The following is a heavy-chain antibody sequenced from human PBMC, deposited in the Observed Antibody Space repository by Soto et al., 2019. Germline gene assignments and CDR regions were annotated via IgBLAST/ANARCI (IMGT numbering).Heavy chain of an antibody. Sequence: SETLSLTCNVSGDSMTKYYWSWIRQPAGKGLEWLGRVYTSGSTNYNPSLKSRVTMSIDTSNNHFSLSLKSVTAADTAVYYCARTIGAAYYFDFWGQGALVTVAS. J-gene: IGHJ4*02. CDR2: VYTSGST. V-gene: IGHV4-4*07. CDR3: ARTIGAAYYFDF. CDR1: GDSMTKYY. D-gene: IGHD6-13*01.